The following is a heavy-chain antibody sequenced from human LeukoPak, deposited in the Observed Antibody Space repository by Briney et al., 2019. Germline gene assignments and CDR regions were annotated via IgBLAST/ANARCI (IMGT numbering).Heavy chain of an antibody. CDR1: RFTFSNYW. D-gene: IGHD4-17*01. J-gene: IGHJ6*02. CDR3: ARWVTTSYYGTDV. V-gene: IGHV3-7*05. CDR2: IKQDGSEY. Sequence: PGGSLRLSCAASRFTFSNYWMSWVRQAPGKGLEWVANIKQDGSEYSYVDSVKGRFTISRDNAKNSLFLQMNSLRAEDTAVYYCARWVTTSYYGTDVWGQGTTVTVSS.